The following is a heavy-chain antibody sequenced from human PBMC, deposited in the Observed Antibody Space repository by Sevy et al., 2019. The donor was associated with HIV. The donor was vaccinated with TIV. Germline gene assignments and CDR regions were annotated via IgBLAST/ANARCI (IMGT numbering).Heavy chain of an antibody. J-gene: IGHJ3*02. Sequence: GESLKISCAASGFTFSSYAMSWVRQAPGKGLEWVSAISGSGGSTYHADSVKGRFTISRDNSKNTLYLQMNSLRAEDTAVYNCAEALYYYDSSGYATDAFDIWGQGTMVTVSS. V-gene: IGHV3-23*01. CDR1: GFTFSSYA. D-gene: IGHD3-22*01. CDR2: ISGSGGST. CDR3: AEALYYYDSSGYATDAFDI.